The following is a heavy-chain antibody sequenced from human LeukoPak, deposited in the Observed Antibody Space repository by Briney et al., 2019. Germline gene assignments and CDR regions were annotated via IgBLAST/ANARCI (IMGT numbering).Heavy chain of an antibody. CDR2: MYTSGSA. CDR1: GDSTSGYY. V-gene: IGHV4-4*07. Sequence: SETLSLTCTVPGDSTSGYYWSWIRQPAGKGLEWIGRMYTSGSANYNPSLKSRVTMSLDTSKKLFSLQMSSVTAADTAIYYCATERSRGLALWGQGALAIVSS. D-gene: IGHD2-2*01. J-gene: IGHJ5*02. CDR3: ATERSRGLAL.